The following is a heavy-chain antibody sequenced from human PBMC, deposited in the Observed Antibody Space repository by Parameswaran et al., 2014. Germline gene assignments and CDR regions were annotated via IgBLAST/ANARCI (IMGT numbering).Heavy chain of an antibody. D-gene: IGHD5-18*01. Sequence: LKISCAASGFTFSGSAMHWVRQASGKGLEWVGRIRSKANSYATAYAASVKGRFTISRDDPKNTACLQMNSLKTEDTAVYYCTRTQRDTAMESYYYGMDVWGQGTTVTVSS. CDR1: GFTFSGSA. CDR2: IRSKANSYAT. J-gene: IGHJ6*02. CDR3: TRTQRDTAMESYYYGMDV. V-gene: IGHV3-73*01.